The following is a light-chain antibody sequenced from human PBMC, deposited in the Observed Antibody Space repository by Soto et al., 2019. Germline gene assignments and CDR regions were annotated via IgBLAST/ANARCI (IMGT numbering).Light chain of an antibody. V-gene: IGKV1-5*03. J-gene: IGKJ4*01. CDR3: QQYDSLPLT. CDR2: KAS. Sequence: DIQMTQSPSTLSASVGDRVTITCRASQTINSWLAWYQQKPGKAPTLLIYKASRLHGGVPSRFSGSGSGTEFTRTITGLQPDDFAVYYWQQYDSLPLTFGGGTKVE. CDR1: QTINSW.